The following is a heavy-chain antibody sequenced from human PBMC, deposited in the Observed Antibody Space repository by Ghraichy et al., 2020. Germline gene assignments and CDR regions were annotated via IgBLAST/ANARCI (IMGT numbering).Heavy chain of an antibody. Sequence: GGSLRLSCAASGVTVSSNYMNWVRQAPGKGLEWVSVIYRGDSTYYADSVKGRFSISRDNFKNTVYLQMNSLRVEDTAVYYCARERGVAGYGMDVWGQGTTVTVSS. CDR2: IYRGDST. D-gene: IGHD2-15*01. J-gene: IGHJ6*02. V-gene: IGHV3-53*01. CDR1: GVTVSSNY. CDR3: ARERGVAGYGMDV.